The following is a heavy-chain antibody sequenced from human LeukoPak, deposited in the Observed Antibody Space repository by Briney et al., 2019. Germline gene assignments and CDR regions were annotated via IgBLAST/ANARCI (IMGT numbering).Heavy chain of an antibody. D-gene: IGHD1-26*01. J-gene: IGHJ6*03. Sequence: KPSDPLSLLCGLYGRPYSGYYWRWIRQPPGKGREWIGEINHCGSTNYNPSHKSRLTISVATSKNQFSLKLSSVTAADTAVYYCARIFGFAKGAYYYYCYMDVWGKGTTVTVSS. CDR1: GRPYSGYY. CDR3: ARIFGFAKGAYYYYCYMDV. CDR2: INHCGST. V-gene: IGHV4-34*01.